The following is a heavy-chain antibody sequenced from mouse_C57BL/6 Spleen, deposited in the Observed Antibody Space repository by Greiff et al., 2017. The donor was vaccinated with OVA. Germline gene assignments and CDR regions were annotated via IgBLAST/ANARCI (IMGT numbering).Heavy chain of an antibody. J-gene: IGHJ2*01. Sequence: EVKVEESGGGLVKPGGSLKLSCAASGFTFSSYAMSWVRQTPEKRLEWVATISDGGSYTYYPDNVKGRFTISRDNAKNNLYLQMSHLKSEDTAMYYCARGKGQLRLPYFDYWGQGTTLTVSS. D-gene: IGHD3-2*02. CDR1: GFTFSSYA. CDR2: ISDGGSYT. V-gene: IGHV5-4*03. CDR3: ARGKGQLRLPYFDY.